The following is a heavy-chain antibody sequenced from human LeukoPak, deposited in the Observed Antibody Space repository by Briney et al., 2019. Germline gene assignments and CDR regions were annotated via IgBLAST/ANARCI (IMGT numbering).Heavy chain of an antibody. CDR1: GYTFTSYY. Sequence: ASVKVSCKASGYTFTSYYMRWVRQAPGQGLEWMGIINPSGGSTSYAQKFQGRVTMTRDTSTSTVYMELSSLRSEDTAVYYCARETKGDYYDSSGYYLMVPNWFDPWGQGTLSPSPQ. CDR2: INPSGGST. J-gene: IGHJ5*02. V-gene: IGHV1-46*01. D-gene: IGHD3-22*01. CDR3: ARETKGDYYDSSGYYLMVPNWFDP.